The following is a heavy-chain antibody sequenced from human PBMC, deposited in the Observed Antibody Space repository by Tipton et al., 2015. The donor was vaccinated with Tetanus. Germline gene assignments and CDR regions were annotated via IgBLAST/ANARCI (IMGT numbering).Heavy chain of an antibody. CDR3: VRGPPPESDWNYLIDF. CDR2: INPSGGRT. Sequence: QLVQSGAEVKKPGASVNVSCKASGYTFTSYFMQWVRQAPGQGLEWMGIINPSGGRTNYVQKFQGRLTMTRNTSISTAYMELSSLRSEDTAVYYCVRGPPPESDWNYLIDFWGQGTLVTVSS. CDR1: GYTFTSYF. D-gene: IGHD1-7*01. J-gene: IGHJ4*02. V-gene: IGHV1-46*01.